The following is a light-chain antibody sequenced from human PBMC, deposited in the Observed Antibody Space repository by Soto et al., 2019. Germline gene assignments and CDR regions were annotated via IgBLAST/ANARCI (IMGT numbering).Light chain of an antibody. CDR3: YSHARKV. CDR2: EVS. Sequence: QSALTQPASVSGSPGQSITISCTGTSSDVGTYKYVSWYQQYPGKAPKLMIYEVSNRPSGVSNRFSGSKSGNTASLTISGLQAEDEADYYCYSHARKVFGGGTKVTVL. CDR1: SSDVGTYKY. V-gene: IGLV2-14*01. J-gene: IGLJ3*02.